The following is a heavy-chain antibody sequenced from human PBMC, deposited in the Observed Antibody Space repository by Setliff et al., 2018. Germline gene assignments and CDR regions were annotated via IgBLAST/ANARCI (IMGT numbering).Heavy chain of an antibody. Sequence: ASVKVSCKASGYTFSNYGITWVRQAPGQGLEWMGWISAYSGNTKYALTLQGRVTMTTDPSTTTAYLELRSLTSDDTAVYYCSRLVRYCTTTTCQRASGGEFWGQGTLVTVSS. CDR1: GYTFSNYG. D-gene: IGHD2-2*01. CDR2: ISAYSGNT. J-gene: IGHJ4*02. V-gene: IGHV1-18*04. CDR3: SRLVRYCTTTTCQRASGGEF.